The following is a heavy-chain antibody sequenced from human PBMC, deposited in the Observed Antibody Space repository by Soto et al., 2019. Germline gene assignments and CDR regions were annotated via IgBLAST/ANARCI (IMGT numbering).Heavy chain of an antibody. CDR2: ISSTSIYI. V-gene: IGHV3-21*01. CDR3: ARVSAGIYFEY. Sequence: EVQLVESGGGPVKPGGSLRLSCAASGFTFSGYSMNWVRQAPGKGLEWVSSISSTSIYIYYADSVKGRFTISRDNAKNSLYLQMNSLRAEDTAVYYCARVSAGIYFEYWGQGTLVTVSS. D-gene: IGHD3-10*01. J-gene: IGHJ4*02. CDR1: GFTFSGYS.